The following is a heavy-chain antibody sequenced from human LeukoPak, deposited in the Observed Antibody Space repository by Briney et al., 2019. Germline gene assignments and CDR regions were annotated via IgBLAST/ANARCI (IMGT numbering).Heavy chain of an antibody. Sequence: GGSLRLSCAASGFTFSSYSMNWVRQAPGKGLDCVSYISSSSSTIYYADSVKGRFTISRDNAKNSLYLQMNSLRAEDTAVYYCAHTVTTLGDAFDIWAKGQWSPSLQ. CDR2: ISSSSSTI. J-gene: IGHJ3*02. CDR3: AHTVTTLGDAFDI. CDR1: GFTFSSYS. D-gene: IGHD4-17*01. V-gene: IGHV3-48*01.